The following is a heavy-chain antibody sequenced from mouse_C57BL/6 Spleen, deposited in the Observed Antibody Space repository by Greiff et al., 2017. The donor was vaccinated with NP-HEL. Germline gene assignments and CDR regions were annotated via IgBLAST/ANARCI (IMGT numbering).Heavy chain of an antibody. D-gene: IGHD2-5*01. V-gene: IGHV1-15*01. Sequence: LVESGAELVRPGASVTLSCKASGYTFTDYEMHWVKQTPVHGLEWIGAIDPETGGTAYNQKFKGKAILTADKSSSTAYMELRSLTSEDSAVYYCTRDSNYRAMDYWGQGTSVTVSS. CDR1: GYTFTDYE. CDR2: IDPETGGT. J-gene: IGHJ4*01. CDR3: TRDSNYRAMDY.